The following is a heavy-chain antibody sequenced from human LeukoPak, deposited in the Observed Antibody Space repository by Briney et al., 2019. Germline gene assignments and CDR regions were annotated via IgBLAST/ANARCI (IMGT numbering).Heavy chain of an antibody. D-gene: IGHD2-2*02. V-gene: IGHV3-11*01. Sequence: GGSLRLSCAASGFTFSDYYMSWVRQAPGKGLEWVSYISSSGGAIYYADSVKGRFTISRDNAKNSLYLQMNSSRAEDSAVYYCARVRCSSSSCYSSSWSYFFDHWGQGTLVTVSS. CDR1: GFTFSDYY. CDR2: ISSSGGAI. CDR3: ARVRCSSSSCYSSSWSYFFDH. J-gene: IGHJ4*02.